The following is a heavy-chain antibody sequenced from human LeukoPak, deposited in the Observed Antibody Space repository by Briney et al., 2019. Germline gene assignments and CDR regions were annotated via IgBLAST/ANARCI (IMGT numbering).Heavy chain of an antibody. V-gene: IGHV7-4-1*02. Sequence: GASVKVSCKASGYTFTGYYIHWVRQAPGQGLEWMGWINTNTGNPTYAQGFTGRFVFSLDTSVSTAYLQISSLKAEDTAVYYCARDREDQYYYGLDVWGQGTTVTVSS. CDR3: ARDREDQYYYGLDV. CDR2: INTNTGNP. CDR1: GYTFTGYY. J-gene: IGHJ6*02. D-gene: IGHD2-2*01.